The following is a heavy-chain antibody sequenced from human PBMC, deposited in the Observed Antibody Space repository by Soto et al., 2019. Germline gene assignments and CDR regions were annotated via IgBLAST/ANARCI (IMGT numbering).Heavy chain of an antibody. CDR1: GYTFSSYG. Sequence: QVQLVQSGAEVKKPGASVKVSCKASGYTFSSYGISWVRQAPGQGLEWMGWISTYNGNTNYAQKFQDRVTMTTDPSTGTAYMDLRSLRSDDTAVYYCARKSSSSSWLDPWGQGPLVTVSS. CDR3: ARKSSSSSWLDP. D-gene: IGHD6-6*01. CDR2: ISTYNGNT. V-gene: IGHV1-18*01. J-gene: IGHJ5*02.